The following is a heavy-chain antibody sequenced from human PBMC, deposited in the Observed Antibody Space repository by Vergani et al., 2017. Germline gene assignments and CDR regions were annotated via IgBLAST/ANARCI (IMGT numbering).Heavy chain of an antibody. J-gene: IGHJ4*02. CDR1: GGSISSYY. V-gene: IGHV4-59*01. CDR3: ARGAYSSSPFDY. D-gene: IGHD6-6*01. Sequence: QVQLQESGPGLVKPSETLSLTCTVSGGSISSYYWSWIRQPPGKGLEWIGYIYYSGSTNYNPSLKSRVTISVDTSKNQFSLKLSSVTAADTAVYYCARGAYSSSPFDYWGQGTLVTGSS. CDR2: IYYSGST.